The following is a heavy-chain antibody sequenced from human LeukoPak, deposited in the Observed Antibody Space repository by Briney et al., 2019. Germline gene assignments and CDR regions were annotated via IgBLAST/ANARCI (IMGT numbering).Heavy chain of an antibody. CDR1: GGSISSYY. CDR3: ARDGYLAVDY. V-gene: IGHV4-59*12. CDR2: IYYSGNT. Sequence: SETLSLTCTVSGGSISSYYWSWVRQPPGKGLEWIGNIYYSGNTYYNPSLKSRVAISVDTSKNQFSLKLSSVTAADTAVYYCARDGYLAVDYWGQGTLVTVSS. J-gene: IGHJ4*02. D-gene: IGHD2-2*03.